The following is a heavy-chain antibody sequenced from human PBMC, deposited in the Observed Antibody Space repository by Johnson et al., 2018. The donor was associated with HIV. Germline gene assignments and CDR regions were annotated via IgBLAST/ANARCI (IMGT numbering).Heavy chain of an antibody. Sequence: VQLVESGGGLVQPGGSLRLSCAASGFTFSSYWMHWVRQAPGKGLEWVSAISGSGGSTYYADSVKGRFTISRDNAKNSLYLQMSSLRVEDMAVYYCARSRGPMRKDAFDIWGQGTKVTVSS. CDR1: GFTFSSYW. CDR2: ISGSGGST. J-gene: IGHJ3*02. CDR3: ARSRGPMRKDAFDI. D-gene: IGHD3-10*01. V-gene: IGHV3-74*01.